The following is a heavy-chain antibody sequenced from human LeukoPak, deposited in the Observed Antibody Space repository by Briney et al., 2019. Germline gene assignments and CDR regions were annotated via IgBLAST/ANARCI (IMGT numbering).Heavy chain of an antibody. CDR2: IYHSGST. D-gene: IGHD3-3*01. CDR1: GGSISSGGYS. Sequence: PSETLSLTCAVSGGSISSGGYSWSWIRQPPGKGLEWIGYIYHSGSTYYNPSLKSRVTISVDRSKNQFSLKLSSVTAADTAVYYCACALGDFWSGSYSRFDPWGQGTLVTVSS. V-gene: IGHV4-30-2*01. CDR3: ACALGDFWSGSYSRFDP. J-gene: IGHJ5*02.